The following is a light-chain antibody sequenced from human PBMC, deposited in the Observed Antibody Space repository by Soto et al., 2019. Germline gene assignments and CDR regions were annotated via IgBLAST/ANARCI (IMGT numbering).Light chain of an antibody. CDR3: AAWDDSLIVWV. CDR2: SNI. CDR1: SSNIGRSA. Sequence: QSVLTQPPSVSGTPGQRVTISCSGSSSNIGRSAVNWYQQLPGTAPKLLIYSNIQRPSGVPDRFSGSKSGTSASLAISGLQFGDEAQYYCAAWDDSLIVWVIGGGTKLTVL. J-gene: IGLJ3*02. V-gene: IGLV1-44*01.